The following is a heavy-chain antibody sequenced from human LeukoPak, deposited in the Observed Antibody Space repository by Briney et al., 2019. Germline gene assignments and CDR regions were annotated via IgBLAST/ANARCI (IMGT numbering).Heavy chain of an antibody. D-gene: IGHD1-26*01. CDR1: GFTFSSYG. V-gene: IGHV3-30*02. CDR2: IRYDGSNK. Sequence: GGPLRLSCAASGFTFSSYGMHWVRQAPGKGLEWVAFIRYDGSNKYYADSMKGRFTISRDNSKNTLYLQMNSLRAEDTAVYYCAKDRYSGSYLGQCYFDYWGQGTLVTVSS. J-gene: IGHJ4*02. CDR3: AKDRYSGSYLGQCYFDY.